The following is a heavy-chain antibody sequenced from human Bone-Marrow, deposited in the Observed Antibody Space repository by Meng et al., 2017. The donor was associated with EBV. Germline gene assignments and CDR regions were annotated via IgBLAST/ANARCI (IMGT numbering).Heavy chain of an antibody. D-gene: IGHD5-12*01. CDR3: ARGSGYDARY. J-gene: IGHJ4*02. CDR1: GGSFSGYY. Sequence: QVPLQQGGAGLLKPSETLSLTCAVYGGSFSGYYWSWIRQPPGKGLEWIGEINHSGSTNYNPSLKSRVTISVDTSKNQFSLKLSSVTAADTAVYYCARGSGYDARYWGQGTLVTVSS. V-gene: IGHV4-34*01. CDR2: INHSGST.